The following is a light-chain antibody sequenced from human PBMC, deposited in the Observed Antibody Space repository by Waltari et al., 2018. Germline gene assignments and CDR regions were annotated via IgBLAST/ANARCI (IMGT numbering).Light chain of an antibody. CDR1: SSDVGGYNY. CDR3: TSYTSAASWV. CDR2: DVS. V-gene: IGLV2-14*03. J-gene: IGLJ3*02. Sequence: QSALTQPASVSGSPGQSITISCTGTSSDVGGYNYVCWFQQHPGRAPKLIIYDVSNRPSCVSTRFSGSKSANTASLTISGLQTEDEADYYCTSYTSAASWVFGAGTKLTVV.